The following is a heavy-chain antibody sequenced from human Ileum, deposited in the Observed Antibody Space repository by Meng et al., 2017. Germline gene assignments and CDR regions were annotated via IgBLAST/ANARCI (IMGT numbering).Heavy chain of an antibody. CDR1: GFSLRDYY. CDR3: ARFVYGDYIGGLNY. D-gene: IGHD4-17*01. CDR2: ISSSGNTI. V-gene: IGHV3-11*04. Sequence: GGSLRLSCAVSGFSLRDYYMNWIRQAPGKGLEWLSYISSSGNTIYYADSVKGRFTISRDNAKNSLYLQMNSLRAEDTAVYYCARFVYGDYIGGLNYWGQGTLVTVSS. J-gene: IGHJ4*02.